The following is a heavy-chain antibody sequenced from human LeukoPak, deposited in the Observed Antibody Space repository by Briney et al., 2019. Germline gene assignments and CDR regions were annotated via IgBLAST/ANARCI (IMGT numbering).Heavy chain of an antibody. Sequence: SETLSLTCTVSGGSINSYYWSWIRQPPGKGLEWIGYIYYSGSTNYNPSLKSRVTISVDTSKNQFSLKLSSVTAADTAVYYCARDNGGCSGGSCYPFDYWGQGTLVTVSS. CDR2: IYYSGST. V-gene: IGHV4-59*01. J-gene: IGHJ4*02. D-gene: IGHD2-15*01. CDR1: GGSINSYY. CDR3: ARDNGGCSGGSCYPFDY.